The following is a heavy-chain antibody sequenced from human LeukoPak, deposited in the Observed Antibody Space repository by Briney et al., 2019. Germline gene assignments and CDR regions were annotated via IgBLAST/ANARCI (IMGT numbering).Heavy chain of an antibody. CDR2: ISAYNGNT. J-gene: IGHJ6*02. Sequence: ASVKVSCKASGYTFTSYGISWVRQAPGQGLEWMGWISAYNGNTNYAQKLQGRVTMTTDTSTSTAYMELRSLRSDDTAVYYCVRRQITMVRGVPDYYGMDVWGQGTTVTVSS. D-gene: IGHD3-10*01. V-gene: IGHV1-18*01. CDR3: VRRQITMVRGVPDYYGMDV. CDR1: GYTFTSYG.